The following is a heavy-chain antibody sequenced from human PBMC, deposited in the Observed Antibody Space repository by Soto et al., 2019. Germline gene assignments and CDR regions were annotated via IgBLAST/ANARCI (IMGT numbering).Heavy chain of an antibody. J-gene: IGHJ5*01. V-gene: IGHV1-69*02. CDR2: VIPFSDLT. Sequence: QVLLVQSGAELRKPGSSVKVSCKTSGGTFTASTFSWVRQAPGQGLEWMGRVIPFSDLTDYAQKLQDRLSLSADKSTTTLYRELSSLRSEDKALYFSAREEFWDTFVSWGQRTLVTVSS. CDR1: GGTFTAST. D-gene: IGHD3-10*01. CDR3: AREEFWDTFVS.